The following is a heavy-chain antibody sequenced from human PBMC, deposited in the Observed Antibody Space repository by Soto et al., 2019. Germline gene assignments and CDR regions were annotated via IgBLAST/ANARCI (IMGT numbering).Heavy chain of an antibody. J-gene: IGHJ4*02. CDR1: GGSISRGGYY. Sequence: QVQLQESGPGLVKPSQTLSLTCTVSGGSISRGGYYWSWIRQHPGKGLEWNGYIYYRVSTYYNPALKRRVTRSVDTSKNQFSLKLSSGTAADTDVYYCAREPDYWGQGTLVTVSS. CDR2: IYYRVST. V-gene: IGHV4-31*03. CDR3: AREPDY.